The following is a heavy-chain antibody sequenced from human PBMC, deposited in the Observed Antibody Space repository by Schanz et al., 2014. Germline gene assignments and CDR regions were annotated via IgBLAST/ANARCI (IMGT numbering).Heavy chain of an antibody. D-gene: IGHD3-22*01. Sequence: QVQLVQSGAEVKKPGASVKVSCKASGYTFTSHGISWVRQAPGQGLEWMGMINPSGGSTTYAQKCQGRVTVTRDTSISTVYMELSRVTYEDTAVYYCARDDRAYYYGMDVWGQGTTVTVSS. CDR3: ARDDRAYYYGMDV. V-gene: IGHV1-46*01. J-gene: IGHJ6*02. CDR2: INPSGGST. CDR1: GYTFTSHG.